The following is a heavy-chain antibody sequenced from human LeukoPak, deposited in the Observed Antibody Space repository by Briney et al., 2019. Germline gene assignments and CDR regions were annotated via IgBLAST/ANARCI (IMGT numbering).Heavy chain of an antibody. CDR2: IYYSGNT. V-gene: IGHV4-59*08. CDR1: GGSISGDH. J-gene: IGHJ3*02. CDR3: ARRNDFGI. Sequence: SETLSLACTVSGGSISGDHWNWNRQPPGKGPEWIGYIYYSGNTNYNPSLKSRVTNSVDTSKNQFSLKLNSVTAADTAVYYCARRNDFGIWGQGTMVTVSS.